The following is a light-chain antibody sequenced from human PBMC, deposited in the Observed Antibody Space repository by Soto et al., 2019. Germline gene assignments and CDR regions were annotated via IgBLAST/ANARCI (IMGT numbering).Light chain of an antibody. CDR1: QSLLHSNGYNY. Sequence: DIVMTQSPLSLPVTPGEPASISCRSSQSLLHSNGYNYLDWYLQKPGQSPQLLIYLGSNRASGVPDRFSGSGSDTDFTLKISRVEAEDVGVYYCMQALQTPGVTFGPGTKVDIK. CDR3: MQALQTPGVT. CDR2: LGS. J-gene: IGKJ3*01. V-gene: IGKV2-28*01.